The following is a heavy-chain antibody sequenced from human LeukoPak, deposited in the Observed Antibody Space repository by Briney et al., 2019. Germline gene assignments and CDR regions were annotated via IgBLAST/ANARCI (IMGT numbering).Heavy chain of an antibody. V-gene: IGHV5-51*01. CDR3: ARQGPYSSSSVDY. CDR1: GYSFTGYW. J-gene: IGHJ4*02. CDR2: IYPGDSDT. Sequence: GESLKISCKGSGYSFTGYWIGWVRQMPGKGLEWMGIIYPGDSDTRYSPSFQGQVTISADKSISTAYLQWSSLKASDTAMYYCARQGPYSSSSVDYWGQGTLVTVSS. D-gene: IGHD6-6*01.